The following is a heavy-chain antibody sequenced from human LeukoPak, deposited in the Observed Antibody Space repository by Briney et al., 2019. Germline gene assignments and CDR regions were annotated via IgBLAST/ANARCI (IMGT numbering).Heavy chain of an antibody. CDR3: AKDSIAVAGAGNLDY. CDR1: GFTFDDYA. D-gene: IGHD6-19*01. Sequence: GGSQRLSCAASGFTFDDYAMHWVRQAPGKGLEWVSLISWDGDYTYYADSVKGRFTISRDNTQHSLYLQMNSLTAEDTAFYYCAKDSIAVAGAGNLDYWGQGTLVTVSS. V-gene: IGHV3-43D*03. CDR2: ISWDGDYT. J-gene: IGHJ4*02.